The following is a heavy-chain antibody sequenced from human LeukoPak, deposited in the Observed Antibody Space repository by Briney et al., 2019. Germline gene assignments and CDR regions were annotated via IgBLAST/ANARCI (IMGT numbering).Heavy chain of an antibody. CDR1: GYSISSGFY. J-gene: IGHJ4*01. CDR2: FHHSGST. CDR3: ARREGYNFDY. Sequence: SETLSLTCSVSGYSISSGFYWDWIRQPPGKGLEWIGSFHHSGSTPYNPSLDSRVSISVDTSKNQLSLKLSSVTAADTAVHYCARREGYNFDYWGQGTLVTVSS. V-gene: IGHV4-38-2*02. D-gene: IGHD5-24*01.